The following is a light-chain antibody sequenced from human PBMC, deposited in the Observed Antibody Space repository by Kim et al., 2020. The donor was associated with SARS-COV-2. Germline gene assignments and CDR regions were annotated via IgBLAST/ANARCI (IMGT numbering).Light chain of an antibody. CDR1: SSDVGGYNY. J-gene: IGLJ3*02. Sequence: LTQPASVSGSPGQSITISCTGTSSDVGGYNYVSWYQQHPGKAPKLMIYDVSKRPSGVSNRFSGSKSGNTASLTISGLQAEDEADYYCSSYTSSSTWVFGGGTQLT. CDR2: DVS. CDR3: SSYTSSSTWV. V-gene: IGLV2-14*01.